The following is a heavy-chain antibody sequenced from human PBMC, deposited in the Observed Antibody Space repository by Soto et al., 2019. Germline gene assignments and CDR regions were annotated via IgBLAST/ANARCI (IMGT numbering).Heavy chain of an antibody. CDR2: IYSGGST. Sequence: SETLSLTCTVSGGSIGSGGYYWSWIRQPPGRGLEWIGFIYSGGSTDYTPSLKSRVTISFDTSKNQFSLKLTSVTAADTAVYYCARGSGSYYPRYYIDYWGQGTLVTVSS. CDR3: ARGSGSYYPRYYIDY. CDR1: GGSIGSGGYY. D-gene: IGHD3-10*01. V-gene: IGHV4-31*03. J-gene: IGHJ4*02.